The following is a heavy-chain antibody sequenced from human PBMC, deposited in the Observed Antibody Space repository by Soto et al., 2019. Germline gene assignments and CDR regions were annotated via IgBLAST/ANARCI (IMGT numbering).Heavy chain of an antibody. D-gene: IGHD2-21*02. J-gene: IGHJ4*02. CDR3: ARDAYCGGDCYPSLNY. CDR2: IWYDGSNK. Sequence: PGGSLRLSCAASGFTFSSYGMHWVRQAPGKGLERVAVIWYDGSNKYYADSVKGRFTISRDNSKNTLYLQMNSLRAEDTAVYYCARDAYCGGDCYPSLNYWGQGTLVTVSS. CDR1: GFTFSSYG. V-gene: IGHV3-33*01.